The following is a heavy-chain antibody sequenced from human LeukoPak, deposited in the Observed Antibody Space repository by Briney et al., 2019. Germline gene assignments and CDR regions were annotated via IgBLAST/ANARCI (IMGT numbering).Heavy chain of an antibody. V-gene: IGHV4-59*01. CDR2: INYSGST. D-gene: IGHD3-3*01. CDR1: GGSISSYY. CDR3: ARVRRFSGYYNVYFDY. J-gene: IGHJ4*02. Sequence: KPSETLSLTCTVSGGSISSYYWNWIRQPPGKGLEWIGDINYSGSTNYNPSLKSRVTVSVDSSNNQLSLKLRSVTAADTAVYYCARVRRFSGYYNVYFDYWGQGTLVTVSS.